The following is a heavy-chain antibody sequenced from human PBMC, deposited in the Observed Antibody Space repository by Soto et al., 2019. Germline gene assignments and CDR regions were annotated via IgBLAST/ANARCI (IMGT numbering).Heavy chain of an antibody. CDR3: ARVLGGQGSWSGGMDV. Sequence: VQLQESGPGLVKPSQTLSLTCTVSDGSISSGVYYWSWIGEPPGKGLEWIGYIYYSGSTYYNPSLKSRVTISVDTSKNQFSLKLSSVTAADTAVYYCARVLGGQGSWSGGMDVWGQGTTVTVSS. CDR2: IYYSGST. CDR1: DGSISSGVYY. D-gene: IGHD2-15*01. V-gene: IGHV4-30-4*01. J-gene: IGHJ6*02.